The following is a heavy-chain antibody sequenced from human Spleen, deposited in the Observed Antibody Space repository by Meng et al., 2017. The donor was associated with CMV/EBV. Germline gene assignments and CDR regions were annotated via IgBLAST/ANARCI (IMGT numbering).Heavy chain of an antibody. CDR2: ISSSGGTT. CDR3: AKDNFVGSGHNAFDI. CDR1: GFTFSSYA. Sequence: GGSLRLSCAASGFTFSSYAMSLVRQAPGKGLEWVSAISSSGGTTYYADSVKGRFTISRDNSKNTLYLQMNSLRAEDTAVYYCAKDNFVGSGHNAFDIWGQGTMVTVSS. V-gene: IGHV3-23*01. J-gene: IGHJ3*02. D-gene: IGHD3-3*01.